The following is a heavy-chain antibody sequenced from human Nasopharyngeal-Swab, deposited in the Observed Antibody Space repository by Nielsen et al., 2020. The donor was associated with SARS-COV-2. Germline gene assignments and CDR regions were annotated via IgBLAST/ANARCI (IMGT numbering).Heavy chain of an antibody. CDR1: GGSISSSSYY. D-gene: IGHD6-13*01. CDR2: IYYSGNT. Sequence: LRLSCTGPGGSISSSSYYWGWIRQRPGKGLEWIGNIYYSGNTFHNPSLKSRVTISLDTSKNQFYQKRSSVTAADTAVYYWMARYCRSPPRDYYYYGMDVWGQGTTVTVSS. CDR3: MARYCRSPPRDYYYYGMDV. V-gene: IGHV4-39*01. J-gene: IGHJ6*02.